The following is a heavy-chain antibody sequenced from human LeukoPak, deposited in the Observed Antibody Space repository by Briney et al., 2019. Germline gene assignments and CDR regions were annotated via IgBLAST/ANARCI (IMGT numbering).Heavy chain of an antibody. D-gene: IGHD5-12*01. V-gene: IGHV1-2*02. Sequence: VASVKVSCKASGYTFTGYYMHWVRQAPGQGLEWMGWINPNSGGTNYAQKLRGRVTITRDTSIDTAYMQLSRLRSDDTAVYYCAKDRYGDYEAPFHYYMDAWGRGTTVTVSS. J-gene: IGHJ6*03. CDR2: INPNSGGT. CDR1: GYTFTGYY. CDR3: AKDRYGDYEAPFHYYMDA.